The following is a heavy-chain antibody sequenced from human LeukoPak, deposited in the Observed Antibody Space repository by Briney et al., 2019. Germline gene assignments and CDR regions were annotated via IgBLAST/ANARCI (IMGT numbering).Heavy chain of an antibody. D-gene: IGHD3-3*01. CDR1: GGSFSGYY. CDR2: INHSGST. V-gene: IGHV4-34*01. CDR3: ARGVQAGYDFWSGSRNYYYYYGMDV. Sequence: SETLSLTCAVYGGSFSGYYWTWIRQPPGKGLEWIGEINHSGSTSYNPSLKSRVTISVDTSKNQFSLKLSSVTAADTAVYYCARGVQAGYDFWSGSRNYYYYYGMDVWGQGTTVTVSS. J-gene: IGHJ6*02.